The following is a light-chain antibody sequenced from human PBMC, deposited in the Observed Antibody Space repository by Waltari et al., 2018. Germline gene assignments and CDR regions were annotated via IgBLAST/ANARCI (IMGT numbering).Light chain of an antibody. CDR3: MQSTKDPT. CDR1: QSLLHSNGNTY. J-gene: IGKJ3*01. CDR2: KVT. Sequence: DIVMTQTPLSLPVTPGEPASISYRSSQSLLHSNGNTYLHWYLQKPGQSPRLLIYKVTNRESGVPDRFSGSGSGTDFTLKISRVEPEDVGVYYCMQSTKDPTFGPGTKLDIK. V-gene: IGKV2D-29*02.